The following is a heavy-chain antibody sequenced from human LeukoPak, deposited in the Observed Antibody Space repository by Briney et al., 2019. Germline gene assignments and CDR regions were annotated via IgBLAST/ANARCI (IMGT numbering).Heavy chain of an antibody. J-gene: IGHJ4*02. Sequence: GGSLKPSCAASGFTFSSYGMHWVRQAPGKGLEWVAVISYDGSNKYYADSVKGRFTISRDNSKNTLYLQMNSLRAEDTAVYYCARRRYSGSSQHFDYWGLGTLVTVSS. V-gene: IGHV3-30*03. CDR2: ISYDGSNK. D-gene: IGHD1-26*01. CDR1: GFTFSSYG. CDR3: ARRRYSGSSQHFDY.